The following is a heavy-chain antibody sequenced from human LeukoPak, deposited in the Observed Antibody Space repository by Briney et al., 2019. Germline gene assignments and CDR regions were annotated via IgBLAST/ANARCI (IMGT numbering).Heavy chain of an antibody. Sequence: PGGSLRLSCAASGFTFSSYAMTWVRQAPGKGLEWVSRISGSGISTYYSDSVKGRYTISRDNSKNTLYLQMDSLRAEDTAVYYCAKGDNDILTGYYNSFDYWGQGTLATVSS. CDR1: GFTFSSYA. CDR3: AKGDNDILTGYYNSFDY. V-gene: IGHV3-23*01. J-gene: IGHJ4*02. CDR2: ISGSGIST. D-gene: IGHD3-9*01.